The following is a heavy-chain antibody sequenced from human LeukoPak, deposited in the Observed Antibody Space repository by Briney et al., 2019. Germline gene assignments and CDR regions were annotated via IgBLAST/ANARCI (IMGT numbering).Heavy chain of an antibody. CDR2: ISGSGGST. CDR1: GFTFSSYA. J-gene: IGHJ4*02. V-gene: IGHV3-23*01. CDR3: AKGGSGSYFIDY. Sequence: GGSLRLSCEASGFTFSSYAMSWVRQAPGKGLEWVSAISGSGGSTYYADSVKGRFTISRDNSKNTLYLQMNSLRAEDTAVYYCAKGGSGSYFIDYWGQGTLVTVSS. D-gene: IGHD1-26*01.